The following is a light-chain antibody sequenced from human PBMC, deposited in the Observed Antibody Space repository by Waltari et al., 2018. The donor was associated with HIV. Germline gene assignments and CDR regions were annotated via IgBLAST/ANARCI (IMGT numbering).Light chain of an antibody. Sequence: QSVLTQPPSASGTPGQRVTISCSGSSSNIGDNPVHWYQHLPGTAPKLLIYTNTQRPSGVPDRFSGSKSGTSASLAISGLQSEDEADYYCATWDDSLNGHVVFGGGTKLTVL. J-gene: IGLJ2*01. CDR2: TNT. CDR1: SSNIGDNP. CDR3: ATWDDSLNGHVV. V-gene: IGLV1-44*01.